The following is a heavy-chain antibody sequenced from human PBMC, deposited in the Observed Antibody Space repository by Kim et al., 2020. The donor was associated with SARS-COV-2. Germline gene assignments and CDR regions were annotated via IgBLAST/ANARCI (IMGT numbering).Heavy chain of an antibody. Sequence: YRPSFQGQVNISADKSISTADLQWSSLKASDTAMYYCARVGYYGSGKFDYWGQGALVTVSS. CDR3: ARVGYYGSGKFDY. V-gene: IGHV5-51*01. J-gene: IGHJ4*02. D-gene: IGHD3-10*01.